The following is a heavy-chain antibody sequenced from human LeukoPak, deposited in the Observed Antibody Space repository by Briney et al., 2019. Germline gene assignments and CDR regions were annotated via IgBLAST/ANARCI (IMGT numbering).Heavy chain of an antibody. CDR2: INSDGSST. CDR3: ARDIGYDSSGYYSPPTDY. CDR1: GFTFSNYW. D-gene: IGHD3-22*01. J-gene: IGHJ4*02. Sequence: GGSLRLSCAASGFTFSNYWMHWVRQAPGKGLVWVSRINSDGSSTNCADSVKGRFTTSRDNSKNTLYLQMNSLRAEDTAVYYCARDIGYDSSGYYSPPTDYWGQGTLVTVSS. V-gene: IGHV3-74*01.